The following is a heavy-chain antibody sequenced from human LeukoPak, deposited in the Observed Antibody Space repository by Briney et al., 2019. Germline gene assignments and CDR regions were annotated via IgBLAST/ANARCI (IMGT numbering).Heavy chain of an antibody. CDR1: GYTFTSYD. CDR2: MNPNSGNT. D-gene: IGHD2-15*01. J-gene: IGHJ5*02. V-gene: IGHV1-8*03. CDR3: ASVAYCSGGSCYHNWFDP. Sequence: ASVKVSCKASGYTFTSYDINWVRQATGQGLEWMGWMNPNSGNTGYAQKFQGRVTITRNTSISTAYMELSSLRSEDTAVYYCASVAYCSGGSCYHNWFDPWGQGTLVTVSS.